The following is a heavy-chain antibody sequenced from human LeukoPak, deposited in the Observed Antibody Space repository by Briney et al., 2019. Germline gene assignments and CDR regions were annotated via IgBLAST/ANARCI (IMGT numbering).Heavy chain of an antibody. V-gene: IGHV1-2*02. J-gene: IGHJ4*02. CDR2: INPNNGGT. D-gene: IGHD3-10*01. CDR3: ARARTAFYGSGSSYFDY. Sequence: ASVKVSCKASGYTFTGYYMHWVRQAPGQGLEWMGWINPNNGGTNYAQKFQGRVTMTRDTSISTAYMELSRLRSDDTAVYYCARARTAFYGSGSSYFDYWGQGTLVTVSS. CDR1: GYTFTGYY.